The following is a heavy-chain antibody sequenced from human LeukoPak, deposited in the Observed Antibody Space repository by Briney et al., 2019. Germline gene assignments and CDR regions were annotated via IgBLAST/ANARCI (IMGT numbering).Heavy chain of an antibody. J-gene: IGHJ4*02. CDR1: GFTFSSYE. CDR3: ARGWTKFDY. V-gene: IGHV3-48*03. Sequence: GGSLRLFCAASGFTFSSYEMNWVRQAPGKGLEWVSYISSSGSTIYYADSVKGRFTISRDNAKNSLYLQMNSLRAEDTAVYYCARGWTKFDYWGQGTLVTVSS. D-gene: IGHD1-1*01. CDR2: ISSSGSTI.